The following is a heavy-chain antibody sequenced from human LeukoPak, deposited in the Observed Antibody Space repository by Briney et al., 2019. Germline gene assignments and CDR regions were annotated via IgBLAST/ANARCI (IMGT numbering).Heavy chain of an antibody. CDR1: GFTFSSYA. V-gene: IGHV3-23*01. CDR2: ISGSGGST. CDR3: ARTLGGAAMVSLFDY. Sequence: PGGSLRLSCAASGFTFSSYAMSWVRQAPGKGLEWVSAISGSGGSTYYADSVKGRFTISRDNSKNTLYLQMNSLRAKDTAVYYCARTLGGAAMVSLFDYWGQGTLVTVSS. D-gene: IGHD5-18*01. J-gene: IGHJ4*02.